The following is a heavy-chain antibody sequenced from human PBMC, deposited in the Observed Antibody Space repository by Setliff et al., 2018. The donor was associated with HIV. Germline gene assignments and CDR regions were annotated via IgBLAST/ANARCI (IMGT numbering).Heavy chain of an antibody. J-gene: IGHJ6*03. CDR1: GYTFSNYA. CDR3: ARRGFVSAWYDKPIYFYYYMDV. Sequence: GGSLRLSCAASGYTFSNYAMTWVRQAPGKGLEWVSGISAGGYSTYYADSVKGRFTISRDNSKNKLYLQMNNLRDEDTAVYYCARRGFVSAWYDKPIYFYYYMDVWGKGTTVTVSS. CDR2: ISAGGYST. V-gene: IGHV3-23*01. D-gene: IGHD6-19*01.